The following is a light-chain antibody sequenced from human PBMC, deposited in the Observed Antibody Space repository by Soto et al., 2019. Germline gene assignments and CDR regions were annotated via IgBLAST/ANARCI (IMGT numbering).Light chain of an antibody. Sequence: EIFLTQSPDTLSLSPGERATLSCRASQSVTNYIAWYQQRPGQAPRLLIYDASNRATGVPARFSGSGSGTDFTLTISRLEPEDFAVYYCQQYGSSGTFGQGTKVDI. CDR1: QSVTNY. V-gene: IGKV3-20*01. J-gene: IGKJ1*01. CDR3: QQYGSSGT. CDR2: DAS.